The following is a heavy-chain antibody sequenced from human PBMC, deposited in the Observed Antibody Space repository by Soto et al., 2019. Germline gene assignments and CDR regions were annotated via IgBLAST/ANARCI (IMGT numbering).Heavy chain of an antibody. D-gene: IGHD1-26*01. CDR2: VASTGET. CDR3: AGIVGADIT. CDR1: GFTFSSYD. Sequence: EVQFVESGGGLAQPGGSLRLSCATSGFTFSSYDMHWVRQFTGKRLEWVSAVASTGETYYSDSVRGRFVISRENAKNSFYLQMDSLTAGDTAVYYCAGIVGADITWGQGTLVTVSS. J-gene: IGHJ4*02. V-gene: IGHV3-13*01.